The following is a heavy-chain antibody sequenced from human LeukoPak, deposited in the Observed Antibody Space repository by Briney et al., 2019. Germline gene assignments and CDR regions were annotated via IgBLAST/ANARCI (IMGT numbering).Heavy chain of an antibody. CDR2: INSDGSTT. CDR1: GFTFSSHW. Sequence: GGSLRLSCAASGFTFSSHWMHWVRQAPGKGLVWVSRINSDGSTTSYADSVKGRFTISRDNAKNTLYLQMNSLRAEVTAVYYCARVMYYYHSSGSIAVYYFDYWGQGTLVTVSS. V-gene: IGHV3-74*01. CDR3: ARVMYYYHSSGSIAVYYFDY. D-gene: IGHD3-22*01. J-gene: IGHJ4*02.